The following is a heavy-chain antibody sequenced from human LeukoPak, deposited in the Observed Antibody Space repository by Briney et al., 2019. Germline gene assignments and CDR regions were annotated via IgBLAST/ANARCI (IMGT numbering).Heavy chain of an antibody. CDR2: ISYDGSNK. J-gene: IGHJ4*02. CDR1: GFTFSSYA. D-gene: IGHD3-3*01. Sequence: GRSLRLSCAASGFTFSSYAMHWVRQAPGKGLEWVAVISYDGSNKYYADSVKGRFTISRDNSKNTLYLQMNSLRAEDTAVYYCARDPGPYDFWSGYSHSVYFDYWGQGTLVTVSS. CDR3: ARDPGPYDFWSGYSHSVYFDY. V-gene: IGHV3-30-3*01.